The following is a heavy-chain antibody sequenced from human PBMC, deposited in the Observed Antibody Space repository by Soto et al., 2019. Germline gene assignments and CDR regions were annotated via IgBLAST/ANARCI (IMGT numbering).Heavy chain of an antibody. CDR2: ISYDGSNK. CDR3: AKDLIGGSYYRDYYYYYGMDV. J-gene: IGHJ6*02. Sequence: QVQLVESGGGVVQPGRSLRLSCAASGFTFSSYGMHWVRQAPGKGLEWVAVISYDGSNKYYADSVKGRFTISRDNSKNTLYLQMNSSRAEDTAVYYCAKDLIGGSYYRDYYYYYGMDVWGQGTTVTVSS. CDR1: GFTFSSYG. D-gene: IGHD1-26*01. V-gene: IGHV3-30*18.